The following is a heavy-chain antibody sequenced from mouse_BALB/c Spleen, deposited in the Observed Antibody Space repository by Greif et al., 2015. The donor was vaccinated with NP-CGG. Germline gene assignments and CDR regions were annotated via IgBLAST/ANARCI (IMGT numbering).Heavy chain of an antibody. CDR3: ARHGNYLMDY. CDR1: GFTFSSYG. CDR2: ISSGGSYT. J-gene: IGHJ4*01. Sequence: EVQLVESGGDLVKPGGSLKLSCAASGFTFSSYGMSWVRQTPDKRLEWVATISSGGSYTYYPDSVKGRFTISRDNAKNTLYLQMSSLKSEDTAVYYCARHGNYLMDYWGQGTSVTVSS. D-gene: IGHD2-1*01. V-gene: IGHV5-6*01.